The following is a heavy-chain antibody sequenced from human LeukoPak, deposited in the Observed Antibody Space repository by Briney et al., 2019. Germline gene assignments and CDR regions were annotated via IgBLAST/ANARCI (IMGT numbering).Heavy chain of an antibody. D-gene: IGHD1-26*01. V-gene: IGHV3-66*01. CDR3: ARVSRMLGTSTLDN. CDR1: GFTVGSNY. CDR2: IYTGGST. Sequence: GGSLRLSCAASGFTVGSNYMSWVRQAPGKGLEWVSVIYTGGSTYFTDSVNGRFTISRDYSKNTLYLEMNSLRVEDTAVYYCARVSRMLGTSTLDNWGQGTLVTVSS. J-gene: IGHJ4*02.